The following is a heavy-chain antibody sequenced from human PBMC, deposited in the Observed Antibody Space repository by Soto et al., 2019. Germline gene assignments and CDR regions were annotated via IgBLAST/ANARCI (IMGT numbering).Heavy chain of an antibody. CDR2: ISSSSSTI. V-gene: IGHV3-48*02. J-gene: IGHJ6*02. CDR1: GFTFSSYS. Sequence: LSLTCAASGFTFSSYSMNWVRQAPGKGLEWVSYISSSSSTIYYADSVKGRFTISRDNAKNSLYLQMNSLRDEDTAVYYCARGSGGIAAADTLYYYYYYGMDVWGQGTTVTVSS. CDR3: ARGSGGIAAADTLYYYYYYGMDV. D-gene: IGHD6-13*01.